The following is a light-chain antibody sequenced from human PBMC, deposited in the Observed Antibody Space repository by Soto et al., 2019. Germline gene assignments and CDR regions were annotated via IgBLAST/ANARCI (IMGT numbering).Light chain of an antibody. CDR2: GAS. CDR3: QQYGGSPLT. J-gene: IGKJ4*01. Sequence: EIVLTQSPGTLSLSPGERATLSCRASQSVTNSYLAWYQQKPGQAPRLLIYGASFRASGIPDRISGSGSGTDFTLSISRLEPEDCAVYYCQQYGGSPLTFGGGTKVEIK. V-gene: IGKV3-20*01. CDR1: QSVTNSY.